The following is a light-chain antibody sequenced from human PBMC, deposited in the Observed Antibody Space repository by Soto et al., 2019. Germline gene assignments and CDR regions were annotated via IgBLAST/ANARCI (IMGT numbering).Light chain of an antibody. CDR3: QQLNSYPIT. Sequence: DIQLTQSPSFLSASVGDRVTITCRASQGISSYLAWYQQKPGKAPKLLIYAASTLLSGVPSRFSGSGSGTKLSLTISSLQTEDFSTYYCQQLNSYPITFCPRTKVDSK. CDR2: AAS. V-gene: IGKV1-9*01. J-gene: IGKJ3*01. CDR1: QGISSY.